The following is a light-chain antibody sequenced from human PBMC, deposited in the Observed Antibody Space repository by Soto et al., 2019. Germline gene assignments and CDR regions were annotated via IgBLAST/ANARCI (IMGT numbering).Light chain of an antibody. CDR3: SSHTSTGPVV. CDR2: DVS. J-gene: IGLJ3*02. Sequence: SALTQPASVSGSPGQSITISCTGTSSDIGGYNYVSWYQQHPDKAPKLLIYDVSNRPSGVSNRFSGSKSGNTASLTISGLQTEDEADYYCSSHTSTGPVVFGGGTKVTVL. V-gene: IGLV2-14*01. CDR1: SSDIGGYNY.